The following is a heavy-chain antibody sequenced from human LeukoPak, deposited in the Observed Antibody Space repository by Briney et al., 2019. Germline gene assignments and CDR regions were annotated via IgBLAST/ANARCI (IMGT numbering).Heavy chain of an antibody. D-gene: IGHD5-18*01. Sequence: GGSLRLSCAASGFTFSSYSMNWVRQAPGKGLEWVSSISSSSSYIYYADSVKGRFTISRDNAKNSLYLQMNSLRAEDTAVYYCARENTDTAMKMVWGSPKTNAFDIWGQGTMVTVSS. V-gene: IGHV3-21*01. J-gene: IGHJ3*02. CDR2: ISSSSSYI. CDR3: ARENTDTAMKMVWGSPKTNAFDI. CDR1: GFTFSSYS.